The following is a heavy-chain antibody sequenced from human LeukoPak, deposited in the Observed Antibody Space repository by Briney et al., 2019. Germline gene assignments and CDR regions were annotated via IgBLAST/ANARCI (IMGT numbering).Heavy chain of an antibody. CDR2: ISSSSSYI. CDR3: ARVRSSGWSEAMDV. CDR1: GFTFSSYS. Sequence: GGSLRLSCAASGFTFSSYSMNWVRQAPGKGLEWVSSISSSSSYIYYADSVKGRFTISRDNSKNTLYLQMNSLRAEDTAVYYCARVRSSGWSEAMDVWGQGTTVTVSS. D-gene: IGHD6-19*01. J-gene: IGHJ6*02. V-gene: IGHV3-21*01.